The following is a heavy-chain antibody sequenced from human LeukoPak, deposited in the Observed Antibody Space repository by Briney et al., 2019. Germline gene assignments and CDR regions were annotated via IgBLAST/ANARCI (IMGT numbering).Heavy chain of an antibody. CDR2: ISSSGSYI. Sequence: PGGSLRLSCAASGFSFSSYDMNWVRQAPGKGLEWVSSISSSGSYIYYADSVKGRFTISRDNSKNTLYLQMNSLRAEDTAVYYCAKDGIELPAFDIWGQGTMVTVSS. J-gene: IGHJ3*02. CDR3: AKDGIELPAFDI. V-gene: IGHV3-21*01. CDR1: GFSFSSYD. D-gene: IGHD5-12*01.